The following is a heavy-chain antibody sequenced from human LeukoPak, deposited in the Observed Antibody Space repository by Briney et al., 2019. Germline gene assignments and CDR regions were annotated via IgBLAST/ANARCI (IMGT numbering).Heavy chain of an antibody. D-gene: IGHD3-10*01. CDR2: INPNSGGT. Sequence: ASVKVSCKASGYTYTGYYMHWVRQAPGQGLEWMGWINPNSGGTNYAQKFQRWVTMTRDTSISTAYMELSRLRSDDTAVYYCARGLWFGELFDYWGQGTLVTVSS. CDR3: ARGLWFGELFDY. J-gene: IGHJ4*02. V-gene: IGHV1-2*04. CDR1: GYTYTGYY.